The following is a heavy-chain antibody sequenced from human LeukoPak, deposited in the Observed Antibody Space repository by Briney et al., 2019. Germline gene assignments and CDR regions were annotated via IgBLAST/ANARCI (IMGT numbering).Heavy chain of an antibody. CDR3: AKDLRIGDPYYYDRSYTVYYFDY. V-gene: IGHV3-30*04. D-gene: IGHD3-22*01. Sequence: PGGSLRLSCAASGFTFSSYVMHWVRQAPGKGLEWVAIISYDGSNEYYADSVKGRFTISRDNSKNTLYLQMNSLRAEDTAVYYCAKDLRIGDPYYYDRSYTVYYFDYWGQGTLVTVSS. J-gene: IGHJ4*02. CDR1: GFTFSSYV. CDR2: ISYDGSNE.